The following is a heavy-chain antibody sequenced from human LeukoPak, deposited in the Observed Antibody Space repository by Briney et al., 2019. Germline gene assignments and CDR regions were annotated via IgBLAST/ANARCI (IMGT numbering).Heavy chain of an antibody. J-gene: IGHJ4*02. Sequence: GGSLRLSCAASGFTFSDYYMSWIRQAPGKGLEWVSYISTSGSTINYADSVKGRFTISRDNAKNSLYLQMNSLRAEDTAVYYCARDRPYYGSGSYYHYWGQGTLVTVSS. CDR3: ARDRPYYGSGSYYHY. CDR2: ISTSGSTI. CDR1: GFTFSDYY. D-gene: IGHD3-10*01. V-gene: IGHV3-11*01.